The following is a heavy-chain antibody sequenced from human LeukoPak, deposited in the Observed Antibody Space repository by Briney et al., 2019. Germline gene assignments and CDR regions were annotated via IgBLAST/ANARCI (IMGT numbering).Heavy chain of an antibody. CDR2: IYPGDSDT. CDR1: GYSFASYW. D-gene: IGHD5-24*01. V-gene: IGHV5-51*01. J-gene: IGHJ4*02. CDR3: ARQDGRALYYFDY. Sequence: GESLKISCKGSGYSFASYWIAWVRQMTGKGLEWMGIIYPGDSDTRYSPSFQGQVTISADKSMSTAYLQWSSLKASDTAMYYCARQDGRALYYFDYWGQGTLVTVSS.